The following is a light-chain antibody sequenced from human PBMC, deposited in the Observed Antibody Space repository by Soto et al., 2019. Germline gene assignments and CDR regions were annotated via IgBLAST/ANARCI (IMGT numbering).Light chain of an antibody. CDR1: GSNIGNNY. CDR3: ATWDTSLSGGTWV. J-gene: IGLJ3*02. CDR2: DNT. V-gene: IGLV1-51*01. Sequence: QSVLTQPPSVSAAPGQKVTISCPGSGSNIGNNYVSWYQQFPGTAPKLLIYDNTQRPSGIPDRFSGSKSATSATLGITGLQTGDEADYYCATWDTSLSGGTWVFGGGTKLTVL.